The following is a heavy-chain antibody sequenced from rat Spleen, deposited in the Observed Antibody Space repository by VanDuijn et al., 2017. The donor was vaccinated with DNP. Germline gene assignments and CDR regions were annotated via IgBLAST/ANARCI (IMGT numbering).Heavy chain of an antibody. J-gene: IGHJ2*01. CDR1: GHSITSNY. CDR2: ISYSGRT. Sequence: EVQLQESGPGLVKPSQSLSLTCSVTGHSITSNYWGWIRKFPGNKMEWIGHISYSGRTTYNPSLKSRISITRETSKNQFFLQLNSVSTEDTATYYCARWKIGPHYFDYWGQGGMVTVSS. CDR3: ARWKIGPHYFDY. V-gene: IGHV3-1*01. D-gene: IGHD1-5*01.